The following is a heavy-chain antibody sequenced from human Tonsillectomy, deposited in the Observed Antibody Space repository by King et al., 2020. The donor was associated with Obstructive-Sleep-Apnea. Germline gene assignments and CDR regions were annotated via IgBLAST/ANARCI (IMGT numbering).Heavy chain of an antibody. V-gene: IGHV3-30-3*01. CDR2: VSFDGSDK. CDR3: ASAGHCSTTSCYWGTIDY. Sequence: VQLVESGGGVVQPGRSLRLSCTASTFTFSRNAMHWVRQAPGKGLDWVAAVSFDGSDKYYTDSVKGRFTISRDNSKNTLYLQMNSLRAEDTALYYCASAGHCSTTSCYWGTIDYWGQGTLVTVSS. CDR1: TFTFSRNA. D-gene: IGHD2-2*01. J-gene: IGHJ4*02.